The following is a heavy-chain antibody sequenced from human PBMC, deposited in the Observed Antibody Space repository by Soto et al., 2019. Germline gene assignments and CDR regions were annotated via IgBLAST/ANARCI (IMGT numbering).Heavy chain of an antibody. J-gene: IGHJ6*02. D-gene: IGHD3-22*01. CDR1: GYTFTSYA. Sequence: ASVKVSCKASGYTFTSYAMHWVRQAPGQRLEWMGWINAGNGNTKYSQKFQGRVTITRDTSASTAYMELSSLRSEDTAVYYCARDADSSGYYYLDYYYGMDVWGQGTTVTVSS. CDR2: INAGNGNT. V-gene: IGHV1-3*01. CDR3: ARDADSSGYYYLDYYYGMDV.